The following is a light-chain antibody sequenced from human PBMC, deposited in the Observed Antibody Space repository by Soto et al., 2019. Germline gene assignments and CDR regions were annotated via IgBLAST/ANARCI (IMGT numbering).Light chain of an antibody. J-gene: IGKJ1*01. CDR3: QQTYITPRT. V-gene: IGKV1-39*01. CDR2: AAS. CDR1: QSITNY. Sequence: DIQLTQSPSSLSASVGNRVSITCRASQSITNYLNWYQQRPGKAPELLIYAASTLQRGVPSRFSGSGSGTDYTFTISSLQPEDFATYYCQQTYITPRTFGQGTKVE.